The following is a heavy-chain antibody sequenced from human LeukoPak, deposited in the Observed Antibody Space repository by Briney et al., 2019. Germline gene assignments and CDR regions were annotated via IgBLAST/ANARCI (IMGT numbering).Heavy chain of an antibody. CDR1: GGSFSGYY. J-gene: IGHJ6*03. V-gene: IGHV4-34*01. Sequence: SETLSLTCAVYGGSFSGYYWSWIRQPPGKGLEWIGEINHSGSTNYNPSLKSRVTISVDTSKNQFSLKLSSVTAADTAVYYCARTSHMGSRYYYYYYMDVWGKGTTVTVSS. CDR3: ARTSHMGSRYYYYYYMDV. CDR2: INHSGST. D-gene: IGHD3-10*01.